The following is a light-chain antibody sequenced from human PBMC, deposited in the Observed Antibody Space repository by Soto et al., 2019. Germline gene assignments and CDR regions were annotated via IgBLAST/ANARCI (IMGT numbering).Light chain of an antibody. CDR1: QTVSFF. V-gene: IGKV1-39*01. J-gene: IGKJ1*01. CDR3: QEALNEPWT. CDR2: GAS. Sequence: DVRLTQSPSSLSASVGDRVTITWRANQTVSFFLNWYQQRPGRAPKLLIYGASNLLSGVPSRFSGSRSGTEFTLVISSLQVDDFATYYCQEALNEPWTFGQGTKVDIK.